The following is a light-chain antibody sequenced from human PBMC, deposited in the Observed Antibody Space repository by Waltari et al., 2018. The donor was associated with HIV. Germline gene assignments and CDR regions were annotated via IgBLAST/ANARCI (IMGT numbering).Light chain of an antibody. CDR2: GAS. CDR3: QQYGRSPT. J-gene: IGKJ4*01. Sequence: DIVLTQSPGTLSLSPGERATLSCRASESVYNNYLAWFQKKPGQPPRLLIHGASSRATGIPDRFSGSGSGTDFTITVSRLEPEDVAVYFWQQYGRSPTFGGGTKVEIK. V-gene: IGKV3-20*01. CDR1: ESVYNNY.